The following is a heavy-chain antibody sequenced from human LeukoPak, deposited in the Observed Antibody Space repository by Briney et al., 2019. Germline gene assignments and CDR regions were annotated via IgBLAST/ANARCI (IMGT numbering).Heavy chain of an antibody. CDR3: ANQAVYSSGWSIDY. V-gene: IGHV3-7*01. CDR1: GFTFSSYW. J-gene: IGHJ4*02. CDR2: IKQDGSEK. D-gene: IGHD6-19*01. Sequence: GGSLRLSCAASGFTFSSYWMSWVRQAPGKGLEWVANIKQDGSEKYYVDSVKGRFTISRDNAKNSLYLQMNSLRAEDTAVYYCANQAVYSSGWSIDYWGQGTLVTVSS.